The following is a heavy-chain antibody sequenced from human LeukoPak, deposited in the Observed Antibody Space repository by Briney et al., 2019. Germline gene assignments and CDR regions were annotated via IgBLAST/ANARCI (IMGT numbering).Heavy chain of an antibody. CDR3: ARDKYYDSSAYAADALDI. CDR1: GFTFSTYA. Sequence: PGGSLRLSCAASGFTFSTYAMSWVRQAPGKGLEWVSAINGIGGSTYYADSVKGRFTISRDNAKNSLYLQMNSLRAEDTATYFCARDKYYDSSAYAADALDIWGQGTMVTVSS. CDR2: INGIGGST. D-gene: IGHD3-22*01. J-gene: IGHJ3*02. V-gene: IGHV3-23*01.